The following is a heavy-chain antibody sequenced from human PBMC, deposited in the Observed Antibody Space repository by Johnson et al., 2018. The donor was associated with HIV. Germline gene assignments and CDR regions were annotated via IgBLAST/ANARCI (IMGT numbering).Heavy chain of an antibody. D-gene: IGHD4-23*01. Sequence: QVQLMESGGRVVQPGRSLRLSCAASGFTFSSYGMHWVRQAPGTGLAWVAVISHDGSDKNYADSVKGRFTISRDNSKNTLFLQMNSLRAEDTAVYYCAKLRWAPRAFDIWGQGTMVTVSS. J-gene: IGHJ3*02. CDR3: AKLRWAPRAFDI. CDR2: ISHDGSDK. V-gene: IGHV3-30*18. CDR1: GFTFSSYG.